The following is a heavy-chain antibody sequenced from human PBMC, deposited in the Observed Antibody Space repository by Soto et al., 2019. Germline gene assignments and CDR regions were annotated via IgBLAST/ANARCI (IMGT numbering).Heavy chain of an antibody. CDR1: GGSISSYY. J-gene: IGHJ4*02. V-gene: IGHV4-59*01. Sequence: QVQLQESGPGLVKPSETLSLTCTVSGGSISSYYWSWIRQPPGKGLEWIGYIYYSGSTNYNPSLKMRVTISVDTSKNQSSLKLSSVTAADTAVYYCARNDGVSSPIAYWGQGTLVTVSS. CDR2: IYYSGST. D-gene: IGHD2-8*01. CDR3: ARNDGVSSPIAY.